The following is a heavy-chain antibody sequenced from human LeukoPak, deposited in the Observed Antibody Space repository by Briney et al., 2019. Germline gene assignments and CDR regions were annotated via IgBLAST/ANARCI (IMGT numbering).Heavy chain of an antibody. CDR2: ITDNGGGT. D-gene: IGHD6-25*01. CDR3: ARSERPDGFPLDY. CDR1: GFSFSNYA. V-gene: IGHV3-64*01. Sequence: GGSLRLSCAASGFSFSNYAMHWVRLAPGKGLEYVSAITDNGGGTYYVNSVKDRFTISRGNSKNTLYLQMGSLRPEDMAVYYCARSERPDGFPLDYWGQGTLVTVSS. J-gene: IGHJ4*02.